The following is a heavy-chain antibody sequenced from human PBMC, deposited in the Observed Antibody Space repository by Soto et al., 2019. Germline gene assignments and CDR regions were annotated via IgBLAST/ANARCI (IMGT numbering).Heavy chain of an antibody. Sequence: PGGSLRLSCAASGFTFRSFTMNWVRRSPGKGLEGVSTISSNSAYIYYTDALRGRFTISRDNAKISLHLQMNSLRAEDTAVYYCTRDASRDSSARGWFDPWGPGTLVTVSS. D-gene: IGHD6-13*01. J-gene: IGHJ5*02. V-gene: IGHV3-21*01. CDR1: GFTFRSFT. CDR2: ISSNSAYI. CDR3: TRDASRDSSARGWFDP.